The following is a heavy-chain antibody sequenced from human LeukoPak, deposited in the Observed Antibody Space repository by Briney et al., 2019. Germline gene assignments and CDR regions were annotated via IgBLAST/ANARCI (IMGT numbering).Heavy chain of an antibody. CDR2: MRYDGKTE. D-gene: IGHD2-21*01. J-gene: IGHJ4*02. V-gene: IGHV3-30*02. Sequence: PGGSLRLSCTGSGFPFSSYGMHWVRQTPGRGLEWVAFMRYDGKTEYYADSVKGRFTIAREDSHSTVHLHMKDLRPDDAAVYFCAKDLNTVVMQYFDSWGKGTLVTVSS. CDR3: AKDLNTVVMQYFDS. CDR1: GFPFSSYG.